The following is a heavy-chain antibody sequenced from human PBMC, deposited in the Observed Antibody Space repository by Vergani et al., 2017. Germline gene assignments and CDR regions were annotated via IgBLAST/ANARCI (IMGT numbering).Heavy chain of an antibody. CDR2: IYPGDSDT. V-gene: IGHV5-51*03. Sequence: EVQLVQSGAEVKKPGESLKISCQGSGYSFASHWIGWVRQMPGKGLEWMGIIYPGDSDTRYSPSFQGQVTISADKSISTAYLQRSSLKASDTAMYYCARTKPAYSTSPNLYLDDWGQGSLVTVSA. J-gene: IGHJ4*02. CDR1: GYSFASHW. D-gene: IGHD6-13*01. CDR3: ARTKPAYSTSPNLYLDD.